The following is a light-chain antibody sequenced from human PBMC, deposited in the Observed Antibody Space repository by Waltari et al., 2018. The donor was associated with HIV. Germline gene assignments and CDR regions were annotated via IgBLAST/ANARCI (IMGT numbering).Light chain of an antibody. CDR3: MQGTHWPPT. J-gene: IGKJ2*01. V-gene: IGKV2D-30*01. CDR2: RVS. Sequence: DVVMSQFPLSLAVTPGQPASFSCTSIEGLVYRDGNTYLNWFHQRPGQSPRRLMFRVSNWDPGVPDRFRGSGSHTNFTLEITRVQSDDVGIFYCMQGTHWPPTFGQGTRLEI. CDR1: EGLVYRDGNTY.